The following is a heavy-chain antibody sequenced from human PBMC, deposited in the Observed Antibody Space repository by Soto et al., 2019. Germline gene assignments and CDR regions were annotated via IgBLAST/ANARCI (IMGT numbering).Heavy chain of an antibody. CDR3: SRGGMDSAFYYGFHV. J-gene: IGHJ6*04. D-gene: IGHD1-26*01. V-gene: IGHV3-48*02. Sequence: LLLSCAASGFTFSSYSMNWVRQAPGKGLAWVSYISSSSSTIDYADSVKGRFTISRDNAKNSLYLQMNSLRDEDTAVYYCSRGGMDSAFYYGFHVWGTGTSV. CDR1: GFTFSSYS. CDR2: ISSSSSTI.